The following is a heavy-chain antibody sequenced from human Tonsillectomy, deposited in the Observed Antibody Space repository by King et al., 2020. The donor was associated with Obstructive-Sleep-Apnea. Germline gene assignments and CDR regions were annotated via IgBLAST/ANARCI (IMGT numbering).Heavy chain of an antibody. CDR3: ATGYYQDNSGYSLVHDAFDI. Sequence: QLVQSGGGLVQPGRSLRLSCAASGFTFHNYAMYWVRHSQGKGLEWVSSISWNRITIAYADSVKGRFTTSRETAKNSVHLQMNSLRPEDTALYYCATGYYQDNSGYSLVHDAFDIWGQGTMVTVSS. V-gene: IGHV3-9*01. CDR2: ISWNRITI. J-gene: IGHJ3*02. CDR1: GFTFHNYA. D-gene: IGHD3-22*01.